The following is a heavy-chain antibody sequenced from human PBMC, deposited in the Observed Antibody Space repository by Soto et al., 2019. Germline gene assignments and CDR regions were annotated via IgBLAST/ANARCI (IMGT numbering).Heavy chain of an antibody. Sequence: EVQLVESGGGLVQPGGSLRLSCAASGFTFSSYWMSWVRQAPGKGLEWVANIKQDGSEKYYVDSVKGRFTISRDNAKNSLYLHMNSLKAEDTAVYYCARDLDLRDFWSGHFGGVSFDPWGQGTLVTVSS. D-gene: IGHD3-3*01. CDR2: IKQDGSEK. V-gene: IGHV3-7*01. J-gene: IGHJ5*02. CDR1: GFTFSSYW. CDR3: ARDLDLRDFWSGHFGGVSFDP.